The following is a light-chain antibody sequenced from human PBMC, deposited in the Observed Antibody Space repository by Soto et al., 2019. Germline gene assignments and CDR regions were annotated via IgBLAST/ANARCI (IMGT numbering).Light chain of an antibody. CDR1: QSVSSY. J-gene: IGKJ1*01. CDR3: QQRSNWPRT. V-gene: IGKV3-11*01. CDR2: DAS. Sequence: EIVLTQSPANLSLSPGERATLSCRASQSVSSYLAWYQQKPGQAPRLLIYDASNRATGIPARFSGSGSGTDFTLTISSLEPEDFAVYYCQQRSNWPRTFGQGTKWIS.